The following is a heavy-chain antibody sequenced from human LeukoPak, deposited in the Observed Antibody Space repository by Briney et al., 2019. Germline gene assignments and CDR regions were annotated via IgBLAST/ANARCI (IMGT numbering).Heavy chain of an antibody. CDR1: GGSISSYD. J-gene: IGHJ6*03. Sequence: SETLSLTCTISGGSISSYDWNWIRQPPGRGLESIGYIYFSGTTYYNPPSNSRAAISLDTSKNQFSLNLSSVTAADTAVYYCARGGRDYVHDRYYYFMDVWGSGTAVTVSS. CDR3: ARGGRDYVHDRYYYFMDV. D-gene: IGHD4-17*01. V-gene: IGHV4-59*01. CDR2: IYFSGTT.